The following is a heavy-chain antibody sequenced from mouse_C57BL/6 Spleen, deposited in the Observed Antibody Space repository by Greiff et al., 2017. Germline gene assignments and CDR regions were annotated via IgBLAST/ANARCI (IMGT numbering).Heavy chain of an antibody. Sequence: EVQRVESGGGLVQPGGSLKLSCAASGFTFSDYGMAWVRQAPRKGPEWVAFISNLAYSIYYADTVTGRFTISRENAKNTLYLEMSSLRSEDTAMYYCERRAATVVATGAMDYWGQGTSVTVSS. CDR2: ISNLAYSI. CDR1: GFTFSDYG. D-gene: IGHD1-1*01. V-gene: IGHV5-15*01. J-gene: IGHJ4*01. CDR3: ERRAATVVATGAMDY.